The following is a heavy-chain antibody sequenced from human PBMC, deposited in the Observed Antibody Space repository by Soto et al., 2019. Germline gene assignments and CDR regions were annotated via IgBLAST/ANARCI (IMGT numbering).Heavy chain of an antibody. V-gene: IGHV4-4*02. J-gene: IGHJ3*01. Sequence: SETLSLTCTVSGGSTSSRNWWSWLRQSPTKGLEWIGEIYQSGSTNYNPSLESRVTISVDKSKNQFSLELTSLTAADTAVYYCAKDRLWGSSDRGAPDDFEVWGQGTMVTVSS. CDR3: AKDRLWGSSDRGAPDDFEV. D-gene: IGHD6-6*01. CDR2: IYQSGST. CDR1: GGSTSSRNW.